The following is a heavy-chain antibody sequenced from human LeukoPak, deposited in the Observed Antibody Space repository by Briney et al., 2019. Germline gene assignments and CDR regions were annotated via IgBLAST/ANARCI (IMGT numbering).Heavy chain of an antibody. J-gene: IGHJ5*02. Sequence: GGSLRLSCAASGFTFNNYWMSWVRQAPGKGLEWVANIKQDGSEKYYVDSVKGRFTISRDNAKNSLYLQINSLRAEDTAVYYCARPPMFDYGGNSRWFDPWGQGTLVTVSS. D-gene: IGHD4-23*01. V-gene: IGHV3-7*01. CDR1: GFTFNNYW. CDR3: ARPPMFDYGGNSRWFDP. CDR2: IKQDGSEK.